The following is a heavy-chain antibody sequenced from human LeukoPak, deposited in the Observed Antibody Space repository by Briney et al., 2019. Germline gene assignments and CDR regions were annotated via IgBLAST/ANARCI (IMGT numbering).Heavy chain of an antibody. CDR1: GFTFSSYG. D-gene: IGHD6-19*01. J-gene: IGHJ4*02. CDR3: AKGWHSSGWYVREFDY. V-gene: IGHV3-30*18. Sequence: TGRSLRLSCAASGFTFSSYGMPWVRQAPGKGLEWVAAISYDGSNKYYADSVKGRFTISRDNSKNTLYLQMNSLRAEDTAVYYCAKGWHSSGWYVREFDYWGQGTLVTVSS. CDR2: ISYDGSNK.